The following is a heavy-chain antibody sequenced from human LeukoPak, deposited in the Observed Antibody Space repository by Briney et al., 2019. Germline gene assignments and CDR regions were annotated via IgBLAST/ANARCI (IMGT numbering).Heavy chain of an antibody. CDR2: INHSGST. CDR1: GGSFSGYY. J-gene: IGHJ3*02. D-gene: IGHD1-26*01. CDR3: ARVGPAFDI. Sequence: SETLSLTCAVYGGSFSGYYWSWIRQPPGKGLEWIGEINHSGSTNYNPSLKSRVTISVDTSKNQFSLKLSSVTAADTAVYYCARVGPAFDIWGQGTMVAVSS. V-gene: IGHV4-34*01.